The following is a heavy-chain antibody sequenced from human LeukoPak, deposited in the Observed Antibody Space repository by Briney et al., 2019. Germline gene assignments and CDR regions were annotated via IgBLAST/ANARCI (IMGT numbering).Heavy chain of an antibody. CDR2: FDPEDGET. Sequence: ASVKVSCKVSGYTLTELSMHWVRQAPGKGLEWMGGFDPEDGETIYAQKFQGRVTMTEDTSTDTAYMELSSLRSEDTAVYYCARSGGPNDLQHGRYLEWFKWFDPWGQGTLVTVSS. J-gene: IGHJ5*02. CDR1: GYTLTELS. V-gene: IGHV1-24*01. CDR3: ARSGGPNDLQHGRYLEWFKWFDP. D-gene: IGHD3-3*01.